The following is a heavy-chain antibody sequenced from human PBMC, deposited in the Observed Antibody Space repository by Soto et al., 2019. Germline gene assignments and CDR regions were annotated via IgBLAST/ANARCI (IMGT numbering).Heavy chain of an antibody. D-gene: IGHD6-13*01. CDR2: ISYDGSNK. Sequence: QVQLVESGGGVVQPGRSLRLSCAASGFTFSSYAMHWVRQAPGKGLEWVAVISYDGSNKYYADSVKGRFTISRDNSKNTLYLQMNSLRAEDTAVYYCARVESSWYYLDYWGQGTLVTVSS. V-gene: IGHV3-30-3*01. CDR3: ARVESSWYYLDY. CDR1: GFTFSSYA. J-gene: IGHJ4*02.